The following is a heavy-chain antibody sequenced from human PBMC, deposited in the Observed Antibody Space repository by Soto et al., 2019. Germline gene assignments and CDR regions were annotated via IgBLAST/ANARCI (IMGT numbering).Heavy chain of an antibody. CDR3: AKDGGDSSGWTFDY. V-gene: IGHV3-30*18. D-gene: IGHD6-19*01. Sequence: SLRLSCAASGFTFSSYGMHWVRQAPGKGLEWVAVISYDGSNKYYADSVKGRFTISRDNSKNTLYLQMNSLRAEDTAVYYCAKDGGDSSGWTFDYWGQGTLVTVSS. CDR2: ISYDGSNK. CDR1: GFTFSSYG. J-gene: IGHJ4*02.